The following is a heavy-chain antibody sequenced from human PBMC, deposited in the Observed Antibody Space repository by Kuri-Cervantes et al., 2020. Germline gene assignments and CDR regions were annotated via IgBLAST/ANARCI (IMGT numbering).Heavy chain of an antibody. CDR2: ISSSSSTI. CDR3: AKDMCYDSSGYYYVAISCAFDF. Sequence: GESLKISCAASGFTFSSYAMHWVRQAPGKGLEWVSYISSSSSTIYYADSVKGRFTISRDNAKNSLYLQMNSLRDEDTAVYYCAKDMCYDSSGYYYVAISCAFDFWGQGTMVTVSS. J-gene: IGHJ3*01. D-gene: IGHD3-22*01. CDR1: GFTFSSYA. V-gene: IGHV3-48*02.